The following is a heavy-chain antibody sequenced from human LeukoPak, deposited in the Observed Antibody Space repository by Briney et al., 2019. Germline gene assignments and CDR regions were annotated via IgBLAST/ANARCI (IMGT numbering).Heavy chain of an antibody. J-gene: IGHJ4*02. V-gene: IGHV3-64*01. Sequence: GGSLRLSCAASGFTFSSYAMHWVRQAPGKGLEYFSAISSNGGSTYYANSVKGRFTISRDNSKNTLYLQMGSLRAEDMAVYYCARGSDFWSGYYHFDYWGQGTLVTVSS. CDR1: GFTFSSYA. CDR2: ISSNGGST. D-gene: IGHD3-3*01. CDR3: ARGSDFWSGYYHFDY.